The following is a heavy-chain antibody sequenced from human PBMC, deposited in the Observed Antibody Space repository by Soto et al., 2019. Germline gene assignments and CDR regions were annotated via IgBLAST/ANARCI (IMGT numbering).Heavy chain of an antibody. CDR3: AKAPPYYDFWSGYQSPADY. V-gene: IGHV3-30*18. D-gene: IGHD3-3*01. CDR1: GFTFSSYG. J-gene: IGHJ4*02. CDR2: ISYDGSNK. Sequence: GGSLRLSCAASGFTFSSYGMHWVRQAPGKGLEWVAVISYDGSNKYYADSVKGRFTISRDNSKNTLYLQMNSLRAEDTAVYYCAKAPPYYDFWSGYQSPADYWGQGTLVTVSS.